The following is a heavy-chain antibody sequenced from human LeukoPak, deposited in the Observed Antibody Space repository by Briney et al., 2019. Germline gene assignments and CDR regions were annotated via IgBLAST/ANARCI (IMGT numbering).Heavy chain of an antibody. Sequence: GGSLRLSCAASGFTFSNYWMSWVRQAPGKGLEWVANIKQDGSEKNYVDSIKGRFTISRDNAKNSLYLQMDGLRAEDTAMYYCARGYGRNSANCGQGNLRTVSP. CDR3: ARGYGRNSAN. CDR1: GFTFSNYW. D-gene: IGHD4-23*01. V-gene: IGHV3-7*04. J-gene: IGHJ4*02. CDR2: IKQDGSEK.